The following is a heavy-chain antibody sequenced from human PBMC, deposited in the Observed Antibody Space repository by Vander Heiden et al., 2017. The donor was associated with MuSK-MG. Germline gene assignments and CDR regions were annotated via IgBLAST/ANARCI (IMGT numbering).Heavy chain of an antibody. CDR2: IYWDDDK. J-gene: IGHJ4*02. CDR1: GFSLSTSGVG. CDR3: AHSRYCSSTSCYARDFDY. Sequence: QITLKESGPTLVKPTQTLTLTCTFSGFSLSTSGVGVGWIRQPPGKALEWLALIYWDDDKRYSPSLKSRLTITKDTSKNQVVLTMTNMDPVDTATYYCAHSRYCSSTSCYARDFDYWGQGTLVTVSS. D-gene: IGHD2-2*01. V-gene: IGHV2-5*02.